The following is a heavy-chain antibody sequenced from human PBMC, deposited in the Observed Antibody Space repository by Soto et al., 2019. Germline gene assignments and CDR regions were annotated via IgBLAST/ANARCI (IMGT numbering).Heavy chain of an antibody. CDR1: GFTFSSYG. V-gene: IGHV3-30*18. CDR2: ISYDGSNK. J-gene: IGHJ4*02. CDR3: AKGPQWELPRGESCFDY. Sequence: EGSLRLSCAASGFTFSSYGMHWVRQAPGKGLEWVAVISYDGSNKYYADSVKGRFTISRDNSKNTLYLQMNSLRAEDTAVYYCAKGPQWELPRGESCFDYWGQGTLVTVSS. D-gene: IGHD1-26*01.